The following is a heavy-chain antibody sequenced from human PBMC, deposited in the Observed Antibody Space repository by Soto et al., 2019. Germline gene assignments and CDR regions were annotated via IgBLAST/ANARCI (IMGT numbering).Heavy chain of an antibody. CDR2: IIPIFGTA. J-gene: IGHJ4*02. Sequence: SVKVSCKASGGTFSSYAISWVRQAPGQGLEWMGGIIPIFGTANYAQKFQGRVTITADESTSTAYMELSSLKASDTAMYYCARRGHTHYDFWSAPGPFDYWGQGTLVTVYS. V-gene: IGHV1-69*13. CDR1: GGTFSSYA. CDR3: ARRGHTHYDFWSAPGPFDY. D-gene: IGHD3-3*01.